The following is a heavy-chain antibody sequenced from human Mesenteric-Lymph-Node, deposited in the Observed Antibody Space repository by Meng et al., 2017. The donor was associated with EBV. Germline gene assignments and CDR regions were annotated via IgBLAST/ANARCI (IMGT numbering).Heavy chain of an antibody. J-gene: IGHJ4*02. CDR2: INTANGDT. CDR1: GYTFIRYA. V-gene: IGHV1-3*04. D-gene: IGHD3-9*01. Sequence: QVQLVQSGADVKKPGXSVKVSCKASGYTFIRYAIHWVRQAPGQSLEWMGWINTANGDTKYSQNIQVRVTFARDTSASTAYLEVSSLRSEDTAVYYCARFDGDSFDSWGQGTLVTVSS. CDR3: ARFDGDSFDS.